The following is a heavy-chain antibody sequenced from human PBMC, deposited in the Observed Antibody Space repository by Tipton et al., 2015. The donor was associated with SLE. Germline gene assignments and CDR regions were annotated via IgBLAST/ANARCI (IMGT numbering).Heavy chain of an antibody. J-gene: IGHJ4*02. Sequence: TLSLTCSIYVGSFGGHYWSWIRQPPGKGLEWIGEINHGGSTNYNPSLKSRVTISVDTSKNQFSLKLSSVTAADTAVYYCARLISAYDCNFDYWGQGTLVTVSS. V-gene: IGHV4-34*01. CDR3: ARLISAYDCNFDY. CDR1: VGSFGGHY. D-gene: IGHD5-12*01. CDR2: INHGGST.